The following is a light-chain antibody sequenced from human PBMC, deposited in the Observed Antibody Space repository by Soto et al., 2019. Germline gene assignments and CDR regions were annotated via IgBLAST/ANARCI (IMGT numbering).Light chain of an antibody. CDR3: QQYGSSVWT. CDR2: GAS. V-gene: IGKV3-20*01. CDR1: QRVGYND. J-gene: IGKJ1*01. Sequence: EIVLTQSPGTLSLSPGERATFSCRASQRVGYNDLAWYQQKPGQAPRLPIYGASSRATDIPDRFSGSGSGTDFTLTISRLEPEDFAVYYCQQYGSSVWTFGQGTKADIK.